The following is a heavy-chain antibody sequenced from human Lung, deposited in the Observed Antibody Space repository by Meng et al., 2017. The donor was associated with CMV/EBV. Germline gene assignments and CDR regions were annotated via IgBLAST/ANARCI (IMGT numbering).Heavy chain of an antibody. CDR1: AYSFTSYG. CDR2: ISAYNGNT. V-gene: IGHV1-18*01. Sequence: ASSXIFCYAAAYSFTSYGISWVRQAPGQGLVWMGWISAYNGNTNYSQKPQGRVTMITETSTSTAYMVLRSLRSDDTAVYYCARNRYCSSTSCYFDYWGQGTRVTGSS. D-gene: IGHD2-2*01. J-gene: IGHJ4*02. CDR3: ARNRYCSSTSCYFDY.